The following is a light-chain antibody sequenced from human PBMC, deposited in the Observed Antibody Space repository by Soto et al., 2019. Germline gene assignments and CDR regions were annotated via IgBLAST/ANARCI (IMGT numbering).Light chain of an antibody. CDR2: GAS. J-gene: IGKJ1*01. CDR1: QSVSGN. CDR3: QQYNEWPQWT. V-gene: IGKV3-15*01. Sequence: EIVRTQSPATLSVSPGERATLSCRASQSVSGNLAWLQQKPGQAPRLLIYGASTRATGIPTRFSGSGSGTDFTLTISSLQSEDFAVYYCQQYNEWPQWTFGQGTKVEIK.